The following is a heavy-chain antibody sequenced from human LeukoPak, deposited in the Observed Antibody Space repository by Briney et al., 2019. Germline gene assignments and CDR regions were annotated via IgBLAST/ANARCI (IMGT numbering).Heavy chain of an antibody. CDR3: ARSYSTSRRWFDP. CDR1: GGSISSGDYY. CDR2: IYYSGST. V-gene: IGHV4-30-4*08. J-gene: IGHJ5*02. D-gene: IGHD4-11*01. Sequence: SETLSLTCTVSGGSISSGDYYWSWIRQPPGKGLEWIGYIYYSGSTYYNPSLKSRVTISVDTSKNQFSLKLSSVTAADTAVYYCARSYSTSRRWFDPWGQGTLVTVSS.